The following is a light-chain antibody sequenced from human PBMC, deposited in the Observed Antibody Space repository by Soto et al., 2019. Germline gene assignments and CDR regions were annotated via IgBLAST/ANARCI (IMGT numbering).Light chain of an antibody. J-gene: IGLJ1*01. CDR1: SSDVGGYNS. V-gene: IGLV2-14*01. CDR3: SSYTSSSTRV. CDR2: EVT. Sequence: QSVLTQPASVSGSPGQSITISCTGTSSDVGGYNSVSWYQQHPGKAPKLVIYEVTNRPSGISNRFSGSKSGNTASLTISGLQAEDEADYYCSSYTSSSTRVLGTGTKVTV.